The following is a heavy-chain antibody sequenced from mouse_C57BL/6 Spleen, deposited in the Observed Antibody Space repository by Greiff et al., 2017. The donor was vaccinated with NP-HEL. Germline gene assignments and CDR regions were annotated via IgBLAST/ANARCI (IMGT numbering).Heavy chain of an antibody. CDR2: ISYDGSN. Sequence: VQLKESGPGLVKPSQSLSLTCSVTGYSITSGYYWNWIRQFPGNKLEWMGYISYDGSNNYNPSLKNRISITRDTSKNQFFLKLNSVTTEDTATYYGARGAGTLYWYFDVWGTGTTVTVSS. CDR1: GYSITSGYY. D-gene: IGHD4-1*01. J-gene: IGHJ1*03. CDR3: ARGAGTLYWYFDV. V-gene: IGHV3-6*01.